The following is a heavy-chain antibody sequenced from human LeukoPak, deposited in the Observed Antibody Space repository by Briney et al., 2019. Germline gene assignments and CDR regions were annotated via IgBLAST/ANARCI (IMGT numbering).Heavy chain of an antibody. D-gene: IGHD3-16*01. CDR2: INPNSGDT. V-gene: IGHV1-2*02. J-gene: IGHJ4*02. CDR3: ATQKGSYLWGTDFDY. CDR1: GYTFTGYY. Sequence: ASVKVSCKASGYTFTGYYMHWVRQAPGQGLEWMGWINPNSGDTKYAQKFQGRVTMTRDTSISTAYMELSRLRSDDTAVYYCATQKGSYLWGTDFDYWGQGTLVTVSS.